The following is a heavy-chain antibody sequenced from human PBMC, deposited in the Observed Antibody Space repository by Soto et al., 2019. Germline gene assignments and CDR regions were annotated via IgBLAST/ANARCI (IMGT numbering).Heavy chain of an antibody. CDR1: GFSFSPAW. CDR3: NWQQNFSYVKGV. CDR2: MKRYRGGGTT. D-gene: IGHD6-13*01. V-gene: IGHV3-15*07. Sequence: EVQLVESGGGLVTPAVSLRLSCTGTGFSFSPAWMNWVLQAPGKGLEWVGRMKRYRGGGTTDYAATVQGRFTISRDASKNTLYLQMTSLKFEDTALYFCNWQQNFSYVKGVWGQGTTVSVS. J-gene: IGHJ6*02.